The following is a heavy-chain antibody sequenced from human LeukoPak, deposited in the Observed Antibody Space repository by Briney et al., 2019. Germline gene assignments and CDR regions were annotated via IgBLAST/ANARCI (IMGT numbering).Heavy chain of an antibody. CDR1: GFILNTYP. V-gene: IGHV3-48*04. Sequence: GGSVRLSCAASGFILNTYPMNWVRQTPGKGLEWIAFIGSGSSAIFYTDSVKVRITVASKNAKNLLFLRVNSQRAGVSGGNCCAGETRNWADYWGQGTLVTVSS. CDR2: IGSGSSAI. J-gene: IGHJ4*02. D-gene: IGHD7-27*01. CDR3: AGETRNWADY.